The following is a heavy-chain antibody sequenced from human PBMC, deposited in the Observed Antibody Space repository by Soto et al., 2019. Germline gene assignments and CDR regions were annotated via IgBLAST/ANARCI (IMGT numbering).Heavy chain of an antibody. CDR2: ISGSGGST. V-gene: IGHV3-23*01. J-gene: IGHJ4*02. Sequence: PGGSLRLSCAASGFTFSSYAMSWVRQAPGKGLEWVSAISGSGGSTYYADSVKGRFTISRDNSKNTLYLQMNSLRAEDTAVYYCAKDRVRYYYDSSGYDFDYWGQGTLVTV. CDR3: AKDRVRYYYDSSGYDFDY. D-gene: IGHD3-22*01. CDR1: GFTFSSYA.